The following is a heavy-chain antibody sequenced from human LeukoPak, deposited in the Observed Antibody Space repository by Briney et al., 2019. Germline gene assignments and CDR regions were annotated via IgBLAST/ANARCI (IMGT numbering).Heavy chain of an antibody. CDR3: ARGLGDI. J-gene: IGHJ3*02. V-gene: IGHV3-23*01. CDR1: GFIFRNYA. D-gene: IGHD3-16*01. CDR2: ISGGGGDR. Sequence: GGSLRLSCAASGFIFRNYAMRWVRQAPGKGLEWVSAISGGGGDRFYADSVKGRFTISRDNAKNTLFLQMNSLRAEDTAVYYCARGLGDIWGQGTMVTVSS.